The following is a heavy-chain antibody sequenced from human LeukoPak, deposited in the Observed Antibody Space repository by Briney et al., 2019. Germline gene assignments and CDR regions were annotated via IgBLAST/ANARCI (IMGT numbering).Heavy chain of an antibody. CDR1: GYTFTSHY. J-gene: IGHJ3*02. V-gene: IGHV1-46*03. CDR2: INPSGGST. Sequence: ASVKVSCKASGYTFTSHYMHWVRQAPGQGLEWMGIINPSGGSTSYAQKFQGRVTMTRDTSKSTVYMELSSLRSEDTAVYYCARVPDYYYGSGSYYPSDAFDIWGQGTMVTVSS. CDR3: ARVPDYYYGSGSYYPSDAFDI. D-gene: IGHD3-10*01.